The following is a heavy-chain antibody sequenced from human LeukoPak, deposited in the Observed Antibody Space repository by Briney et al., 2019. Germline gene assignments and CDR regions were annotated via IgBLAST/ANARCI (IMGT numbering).Heavy chain of an antibody. CDR3: ARGRDTDDTSSNYFDY. D-gene: IGHD2-2*01. Sequence: GASVKVSCKASGYTFTGYYMHWVRQAPGQGLEWMGWINPNSGGTNYAQKFQGWVTMTRDTSISTAYMELSRLRSDDTAVYYCARGRDTDDTSSNYFDYWGQGTLVTVSS. V-gene: IGHV1-2*04. CDR2: INPNSGGT. CDR1: GYTFTGYY. J-gene: IGHJ4*02.